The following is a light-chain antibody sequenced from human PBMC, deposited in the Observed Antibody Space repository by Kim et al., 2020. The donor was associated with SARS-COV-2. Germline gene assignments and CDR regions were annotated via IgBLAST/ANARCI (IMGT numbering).Light chain of an antibody. J-gene: IGLJ2*01. Sequence: PGKTARITCGGNNIGSKSVHWYQPKPGQAPVLVIYYDSERPSGIPERFSGSNSGNTATLTISRVEAGDEADYYCQVWDSYSDHVVFGGGTQLTVL. CDR3: QVWDSYSDHVV. V-gene: IGLV3-21*04. CDR2: YDS. CDR1: NIGSKS.